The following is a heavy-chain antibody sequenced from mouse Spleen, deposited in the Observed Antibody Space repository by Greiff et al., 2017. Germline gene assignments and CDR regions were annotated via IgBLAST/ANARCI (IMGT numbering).Heavy chain of an antibody. D-gene: IGHD3-1*01. CDR3: ASGLFAY. V-gene: IGHV1S81*02. J-gene: IGHJ3*01. CDR1: GYTFTSYW. CDR2: INPSNGRT. Sequence: VQLQQPGAELVKPGASVKLSCKASGYTFTSYWMHWVKQRPGQGLEWIGEINPSNGRTNYNEKFKSKATLTVDKSSSTAYMQLSSLTSEDSAVYYCASGLFAYWGQGTLVTVSA.